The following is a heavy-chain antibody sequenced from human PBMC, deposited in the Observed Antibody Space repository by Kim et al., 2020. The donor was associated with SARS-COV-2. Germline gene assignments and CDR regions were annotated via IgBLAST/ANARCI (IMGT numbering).Heavy chain of an antibody. J-gene: IGHJ4*02. CDR3: AKARLNNNYPRLDY. CDR2: ISDRGVTT. Sequence: GGSLRLSCVASGFTFRNYFMSWVRQAPGKGLEWVSGISDRGVTTYYADPAKGRFTISRDDSTNTLYLHMNSLSDEDTAVYYCAKARLNNNYPRLDYWDQG. V-gene: IGHV3-23*01. CDR1: GFTFRNYF. D-gene: IGHD4-4*01.